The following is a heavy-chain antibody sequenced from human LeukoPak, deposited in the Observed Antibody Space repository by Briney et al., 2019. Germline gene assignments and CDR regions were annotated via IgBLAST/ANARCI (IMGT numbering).Heavy chain of an antibody. J-gene: IGHJ4*02. CDR3: ARNTSAWSPLGETQSAPHCFDS. V-gene: IGHV4-34*01. CDR2: IKVGGGT. Sequence: PSETLSLTCAVYGGSLSDYPWTWIRQPPGKGLEWIGQIKVGGGTKYNPSLNSRVTMSLDTSKNQLSLKLSSVTAADTAVYYCARNTSAWSPLGETQSAPHCFDSWGQGTLVTVSS. CDR1: GGSLSDYP. D-gene: IGHD6-19*01.